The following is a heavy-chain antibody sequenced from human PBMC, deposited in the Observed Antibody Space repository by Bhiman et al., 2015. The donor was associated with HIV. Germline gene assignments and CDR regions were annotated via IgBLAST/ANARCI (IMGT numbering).Heavy chain of an antibody. Sequence: QVQLVESGGGVVQPGRSLRLSCAASGFTFSSYGMHWVRQAPGKGLEWVAVISDDGSNKYYADSVKGRFTISRDNSKNTLYLQMNSLRAEDTAVYYCAREFYTDPFAFDIWGQGTMVTVSS. CDR3: AREFYTDPFAFDI. J-gene: IGHJ3*02. CDR1: GFTFSSYG. V-gene: IGHV3-30*03. CDR2: ISDDGSNK.